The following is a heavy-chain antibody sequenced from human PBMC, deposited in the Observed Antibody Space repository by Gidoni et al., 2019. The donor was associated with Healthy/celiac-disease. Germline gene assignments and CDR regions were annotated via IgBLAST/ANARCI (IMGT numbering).Heavy chain of an antibody. CDR2: ISAYNGNT. V-gene: IGHV1-18*01. J-gene: IGHJ4*02. CDR3: ARATRIAVAGRFDD. Sequence: QVQLVQSGAEVKKPGASVKVSCTASGSTFTSYGISWVRQAPGQGLEWMGWISAYNGNTNYAKKLQGRVTMTTDTSTSTAYMELRSLRYDDTAVYYCARATRIAVAGRFDDWGQGTLVNVSS. CDR1: GSTFTSYG. D-gene: IGHD6-19*01.